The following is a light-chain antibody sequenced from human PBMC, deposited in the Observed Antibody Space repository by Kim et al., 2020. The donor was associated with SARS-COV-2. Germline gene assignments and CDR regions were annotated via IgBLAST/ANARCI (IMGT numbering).Light chain of an antibody. V-gene: IGKV3-20*01. J-gene: IGKJ4*01. CDR3: QQYGSSPQVT. Sequence: AGERDTRSCRASQSVSSSYLAWYQQKAGQAPRLLIYAASTRVTGIPDRFSGSGSGTDLTLTISRLEPEDFVVYYCQQYGSSPQVTFGGGTKVDIK. CDR1: QSVSSSY. CDR2: AAS.